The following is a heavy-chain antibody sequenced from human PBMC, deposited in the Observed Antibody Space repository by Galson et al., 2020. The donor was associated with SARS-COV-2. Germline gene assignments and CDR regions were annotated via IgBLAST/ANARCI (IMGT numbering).Heavy chain of an antibody. CDR1: GASTSSGGYS. D-gene: IGHD3-3*01. V-gene: IGHV4-30-4*07. J-gene: IGHJ4*02. Sequence: SEPLSLTSAASGASTSSGGYSWSWIRQPPGKGPEWTGYIYYSGSTYYNPSLKSRVTISVDTSKNQFSLKLSSVTAADTAVCYCARVTQCTIFGVVIRGDFFEYWGQGTLVTVFS. CDR2: IYYSGST. CDR3: ARVTQCTIFGVVIRGDFFEY.